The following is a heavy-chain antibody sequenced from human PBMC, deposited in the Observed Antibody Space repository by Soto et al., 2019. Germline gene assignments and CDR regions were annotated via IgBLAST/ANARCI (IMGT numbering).Heavy chain of an antibody. CDR1: GDTFSSYT. CDR3: ARDGGEGISWHS. J-gene: IGHJ4*02. Sequence: QVQLVQSGAEVKKPGSSVKVSCKASGDTFSSYTISWVRQAPGQGLEWMGRIIPTLGITIYAQKFQGRVAVAADKSTSTAYMELSSLRSEDTAVYYCARDGGEGISWHSWGQGTLVTVSS. CDR2: IIPTLGIT. V-gene: IGHV1-69*08. D-gene: IGHD6-13*01.